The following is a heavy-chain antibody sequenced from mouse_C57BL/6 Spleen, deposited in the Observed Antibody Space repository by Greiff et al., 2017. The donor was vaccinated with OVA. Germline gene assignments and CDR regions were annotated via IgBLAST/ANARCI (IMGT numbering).Heavy chain of an antibody. J-gene: IGHJ2*01. D-gene: IGHD2-2*01. CDR3: ARGENYGYDLDY. CDR2: ISYDGSN. CDR1: GYSITSGYY. Sequence: EVQLQQSGPGLVKPSQSLSLTCSVTGYSITSGYYWNWIRQFPGNKLEWMGYISYDGSNNYNPSLKNRISITRDTSKNQFFLKLNSVTTEDTATYYCARGENYGYDLDYWGQGTTLTVSS. V-gene: IGHV3-6*01.